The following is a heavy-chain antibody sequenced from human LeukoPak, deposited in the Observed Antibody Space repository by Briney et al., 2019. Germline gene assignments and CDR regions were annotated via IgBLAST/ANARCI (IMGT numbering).Heavy chain of an antibody. Sequence: GGSLRLSCAASGFTFSSYGMNWVRQAPGKGLEWVSYISSSGSTIYYADSVKGRFTISRDNAKNSLYLQMNSLRAEDTAVYYCARDSDSSGYPIDYWGQGTLVTVSS. V-gene: IGHV3-48*03. J-gene: IGHJ4*02. CDR2: ISSSGSTI. CDR1: GFTFSSYG. CDR3: ARDSDSSGYPIDY. D-gene: IGHD3-22*01.